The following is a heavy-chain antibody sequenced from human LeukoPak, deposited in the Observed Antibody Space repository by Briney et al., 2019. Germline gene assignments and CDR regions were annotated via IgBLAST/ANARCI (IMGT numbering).Heavy chain of an antibody. D-gene: IGHD5-24*01. V-gene: IGHV1-46*01. CDR3: ARDSEMATNYYYYYYMDV. Sequence: ASVKVSCKASGYTFTSYYMHWVRQAPGQGLEWMGIINPSGGSTSYAQKFQGRVTMTRDVSTSTVYMELSSLRSEDTAVYYCARDSEMATNYYYYYYMDVWGKGTTVTVSS. CDR1: GYTFTSYY. CDR2: INPSGGST. J-gene: IGHJ6*03.